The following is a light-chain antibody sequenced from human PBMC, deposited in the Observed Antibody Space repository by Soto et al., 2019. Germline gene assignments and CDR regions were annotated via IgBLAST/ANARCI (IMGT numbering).Light chain of an antibody. J-gene: IGLJ1*01. Sequence: ALTQPASVSGSPGQSITISCTGTSSDVGNYNYVSWYQQQSGKAPKLIIYEVSNRPSGVSNRFSGSKSGNTASLTISGLQAEDEADYYCSSFTSSRAYVFGIGTKVTVL. CDR1: SSDVGNYNY. V-gene: IGLV2-14*01. CDR3: SSFTSSRAYV. CDR2: EVS.